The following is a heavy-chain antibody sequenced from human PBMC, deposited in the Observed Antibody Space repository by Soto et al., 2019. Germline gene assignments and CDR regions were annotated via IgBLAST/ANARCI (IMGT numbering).Heavy chain of an antibody. V-gene: IGHV4-31*03. CDR3: ASSGGARPIDY. Sequence: QVQLQESGPGLVKTSQTLSLTCTVSGGSVSSGGYYWIWIRQHPGKVLEWIGYIYYSGSTYYNPSLKSRVTISVDMSKTQFSLKLSSVTAADTAVYYCASSGGARPIDYWGQGTLVTVSS. CDR1: GGSVSSGGYY. D-gene: IGHD2-15*01. J-gene: IGHJ4*02. CDR2: IYYSGST.